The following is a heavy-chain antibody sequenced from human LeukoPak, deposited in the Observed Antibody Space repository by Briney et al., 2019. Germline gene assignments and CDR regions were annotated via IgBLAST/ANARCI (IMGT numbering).Heavy chain of an antibody. CDR3: ARRFRDWGNAFDI. V-gene: IGHV3-7*01. Sequence: GGSLRLSCAASGFTFSSYWMSWARQAPGKGLEWVANIKQDGSEKYYVDSVKGRFTISRDNAKNSLHLQMNSLRAEDTAVYYCARRFRDWGNAFDIWGQGTMVTVSS. CDR1: GFTFSSYW. J-gene: IGHJ3*02. CDR2: IKQDGSEK. D-gene: IGHD3/OR15-3a*01.